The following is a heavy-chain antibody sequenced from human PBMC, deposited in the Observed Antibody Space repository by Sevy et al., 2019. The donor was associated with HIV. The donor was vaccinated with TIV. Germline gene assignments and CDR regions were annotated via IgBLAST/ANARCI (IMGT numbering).Heavy chain of an antibody. J-gene: IGHJ6*02. V-gene: IGHV3-30*04. CDR1: GFTFSSYA. Sequence: GGYLRLSCAASGFTFSSYAMHCVRQAPGKGLEWVAVISYDGSNKYYADSVKGRFTISRDNSKNTLYLQMNSLRAEDSAVYYCARQRDRVVYYYGMDVWGQGTTVSVSS. CDR2: ISYDGSNK. D-gene: IGHD3-10*01. CDR3: ARQRDRVVYYYGMDV.